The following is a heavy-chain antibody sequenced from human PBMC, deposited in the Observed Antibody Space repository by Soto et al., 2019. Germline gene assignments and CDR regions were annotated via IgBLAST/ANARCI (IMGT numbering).Heavy chain of an antibody. CDR3: ARDRGYCSSTSCPGGFDP. J-gene: IGHJ5*02. CDR2: INSDGSST. Sequence: LXLSCAASVFTFSSYLMHWVRQAPWKGLVWVSRINSDGSSTSYADSVKGRFTISRDNAKNTLYLQMNSLRAEDTAVYYCARDRGYCSSTSCPGGFDPWGQGTLVTVSS. V-gene: IGHV3-74*01. D-gene: IGHD2-2*01. CDR1: VFTFSSYL.